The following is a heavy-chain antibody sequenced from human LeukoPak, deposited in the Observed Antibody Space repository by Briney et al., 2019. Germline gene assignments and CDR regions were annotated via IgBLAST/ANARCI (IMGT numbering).Heavy chain of an antibody. Sequence: SETLSLTCTVSGGSISSYYWSWIRQPAGKGLEWIGRIYTSGSTNYNPSLKSRVTMSVDTSKNQFSLKLSPVTAADTAVYYCARDRQGSSSWYQVHYYYYYYMDVWGKGTTVTVSS. J-gene: IGHJ6*03. V-gene: IGHV4-4*07. CDR3: ARDRQGSSSWYQVHYYYYYYMDV. CDR2: IYTSGST. CDR1: GGSISSYY. D-gene: IGHD6-13*01.